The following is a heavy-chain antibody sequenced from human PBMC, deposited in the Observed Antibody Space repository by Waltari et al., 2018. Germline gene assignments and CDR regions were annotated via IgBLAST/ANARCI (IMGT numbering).Heavy chain of an antibody. CDR2: IWYEGSNK. D-gene: IGHD3-10*01. CDR3: ASGYYYGSGSYYEAPVFDY. Sequence: QVQLVESGGGVVQPGRSLRLSCAASGFTFSSYGMHWVRQAPGKGREWVGVIWYEGSNKYYADSVKGRFTISRDNSKNTLYLQMNSLRAEDTAVYYCASGYYYGSGSYYEAPVFDYWGQGTLVTVSS. J-gene: IGHJ4*02. CDR1: GFTFSSYG. V-gene: IGHV3-33*01.